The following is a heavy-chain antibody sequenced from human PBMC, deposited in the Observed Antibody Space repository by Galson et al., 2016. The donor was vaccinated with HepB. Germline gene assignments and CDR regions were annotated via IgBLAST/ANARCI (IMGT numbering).Heavy chain of an antibody. CDR2: IYRGGST. D-gene: IGHD2-21*01. J-gene: IGHJ4*02. V-gene: IGHV3-66*01. CDR1: GFTVSGCS. CDR3: AVIGDVSRD. Sequence: SLRLSCAASGFTVSGCSMIWVHQAPGKGLEWVSLIYRGGSTKYADSVKGRFTISRDNSKNTLYLQMSSLKVEDTAVYYCAVIGDVSRDWGQGILVTVSS.